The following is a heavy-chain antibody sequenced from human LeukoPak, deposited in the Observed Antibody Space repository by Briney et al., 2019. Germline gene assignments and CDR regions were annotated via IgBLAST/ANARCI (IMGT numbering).Heavy chain of an antibody. J-gene: IGHJ1*01. Sequence: GGSLRLSCSASGFTFSLYAMHWVRQAPGGGLEYVSAITSNGGYTYYGDSVKGRFTISRDNSKNTLYLHISTQRPEDTAVYYCAYSSGYYHWGQGTLVTVSS. V-gene: IGHV3-64D*06. CDR2: ITSNGGYT. CDR1: GFTFSLYA. CDR3: AYSSGYYH. D-gene: IGHD3-22*01.